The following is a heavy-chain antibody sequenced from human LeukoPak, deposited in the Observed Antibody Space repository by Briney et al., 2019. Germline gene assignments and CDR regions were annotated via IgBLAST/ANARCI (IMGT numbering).Heavy chain of an antibody. D-gene: IGHD6-19*01. CDR3: AKKVFSGWYGAFDI. J-gene: IGHJ3*02. V-gene: IGHV3-30*18. Sequence: GGSLRLSCAGSGVTFSNYGMHWVRQAPDKGLEWVAVIAMDGSNKYYADSVKGRFTISRDNSKNTLYLQMNSLRAEDTAVYYCAKKVFSGWYGAFDIWGQGTMVTVSS. CDR2: IAMDGSNK. CDR1: GVTFSNYG.